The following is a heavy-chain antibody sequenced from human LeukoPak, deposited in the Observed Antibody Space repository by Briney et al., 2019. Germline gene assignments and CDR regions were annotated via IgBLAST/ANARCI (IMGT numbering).Heavy chain of an antibody. D-gene: IGHD2-2*01. CDR1: GFTVSSNY. CDR3: ARGDSVGYCSSTSCRTDYFDY. J-gene: IGHJ4*02. CDR2: IYSGGSS. V-gene: IGHV3-66*02. Sequence: GGSLRLSCAASGFTVSSNYMSWVRQAPGKGLEWVSVIYSGGSSYYADSVKGRFTISRDNSKNTLYLQMNSLRAEDTAVYYCARGDSVGYCSSTSCRTDYFDYWGQGTLVTVSS.